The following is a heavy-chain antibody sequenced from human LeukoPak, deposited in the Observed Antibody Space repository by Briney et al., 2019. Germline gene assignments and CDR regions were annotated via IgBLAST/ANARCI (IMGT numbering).Heavy chain of an antibody. J-gene: IGHJ4*02. D-gene: IGHD2-15*01. V-gene: IGHV3-74*01. CDR2: INSDGSST. CDR3: AKVLGGLWPGIDY. CDR1: GFTFSTHS. Sequence: PGGSLRPSCTASGFTFSTHSMHWVRQAPGKGPVWVSRINSDGSSTRYADSVTGRFTISRDNAKNTVYLQMNSLRAEDTAVYYCAKVLGGLWPGIDYWGQGTVATVSS.